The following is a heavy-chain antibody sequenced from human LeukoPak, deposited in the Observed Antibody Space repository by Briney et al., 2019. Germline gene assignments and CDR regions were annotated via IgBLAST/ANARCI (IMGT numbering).Heavy chain of an antibody. CDR3: ARSPGIAVARYFQH. CDR2: TYYGGST. V-gene: IGHV4-59*01. J-gene: IGHJ1*01. D-gene: IGHD6-19*01. CDR1: GGSISSYY. Sequence: SETLSLTCTVSGGSISSYYWSWIRQPPGKGLEWIGYTYYGGSTNYNPSLKSRVTISVDTSKNQFSLKLSSVTAADTAVYYCARSPGIAVARYFQHWGQGTLVTVSS.